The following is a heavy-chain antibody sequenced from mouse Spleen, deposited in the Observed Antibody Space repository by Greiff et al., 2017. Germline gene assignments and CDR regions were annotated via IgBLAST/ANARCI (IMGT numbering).Heavy chain of an antibody. D-gene: IGHD4-1*01. V-gene: IGHV5-9*01. CDR1: GFTFSSYT. J-gene: IGHJ2*01. CDR3: ARQRGRTGAFDY. CDR2: ISGGGGNT. Sequence: EVQVVESGGGLVKPGGSLKLSCAASGFTFSSYTMSWVRQTPEKRLEWVATISGGGGNTYYPDSVKGRFTISRDNAKNTLYLQMSSLRSEDTALYYCARQRGRTGAFDYWGQGTTLTVSS.